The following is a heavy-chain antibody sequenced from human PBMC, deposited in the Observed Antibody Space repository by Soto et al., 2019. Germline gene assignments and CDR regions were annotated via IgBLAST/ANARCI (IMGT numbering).Heavy chain of an antibody. Sequence: PSETLCLTCTVSGGSINSDAYSWTWLRQPPGKGLEWIGYIYHTGSTYYNPSLKSRVTISIDKSKNQFSRKLTSVTAADTAVYYCARGGFQLLPDYWGQGALVTVSS. D-gene: IGHD1-1*01. CDR2: IYHTGST. CDR3: ARGGFQLLPDY. CDR1: GGSINSDAYS. V-gene: IGHV4-30-2*01. J-gene: IGHJ4*02.